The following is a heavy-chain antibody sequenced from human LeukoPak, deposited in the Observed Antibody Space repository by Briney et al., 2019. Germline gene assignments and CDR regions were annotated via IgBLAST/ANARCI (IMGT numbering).Heavy chain of an antibody. CDR2: IYYSGST. CDR3: ARDWTGTNPGYFDY. V-gene: IGHV4-61*08. J-gene: IGHJ4*02. CDR1: GGSISSGGYY. D-gene: IGHD3/OR15-3a*01. Sequence: SQTLSLTCTVSGGSISSGGYYWSWIRQPPGKGLEWIGYIYYSGSTNYNPSLKSRVTISVDTSKNQFSLKLSSVTAADTAVYYCARDWTGTNPGYFDYWGQGTLVTVSS.